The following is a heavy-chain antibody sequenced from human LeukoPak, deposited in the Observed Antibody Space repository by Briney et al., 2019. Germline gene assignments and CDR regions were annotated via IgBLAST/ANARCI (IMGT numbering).Heavy chain of an antibody. D-gene: IGHD2-15*01. CDR3: AAGYCSGGSCYRIYY. Sequence: PGGSLRLSCAASGFTFSSYAMHWVRQAPGKGLEWVAVISYDGSNKYYADSVKGRFTISRDNSKNTLYLQMNSLRAEDTAVYYCAAGYCSGGSCYRIYYWGQGTLVTVSS. CDR2: ISYDGSNK. J-gene: IGHJ4*02. CDR1: GFTFSSYA. V-gene: IGHV3-30-3*01.